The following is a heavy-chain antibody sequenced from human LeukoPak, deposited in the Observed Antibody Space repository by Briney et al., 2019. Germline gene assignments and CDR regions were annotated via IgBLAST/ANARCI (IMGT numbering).Heavy chain of an antibody. D-gene: IGHD3-22*01. J-gene: IGHJ4*02. CDR3: ARSKHYYDSSGYEWYYFDY. V-gene: IGHV4-59*01. CDR2: IYYSGST. CDR1: GGSITSYY. Sequence: PSETLSLTCTVSGGSITSYYWSWIRQPPGKGLEWIGYIYYSGSTNYNPSLKSRVTISVDTSKNQFSLKLSSVTAADTAVYYCARSKHYYDSSGYEWYYFDYWGQGTLVTVSS.